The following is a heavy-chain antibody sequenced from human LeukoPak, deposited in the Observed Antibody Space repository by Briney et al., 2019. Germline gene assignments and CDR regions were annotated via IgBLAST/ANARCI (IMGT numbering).Heavy chain of an antibody. V-gene: IGHV3-30*18. CDR2: ISYDGSNK. D-gene: IGHD3-22*01. CDR3: AKSASSGYFGDYYYYGMDV. J-gene: IGHJ6*02. Sequence: PGRSLRLSCAASGFTFSSYGMHWVRQAPGKGLEWVAVISYDGSNKYYADSVKGRFTISRDNSKNTLYLQMNSLRAEDTAVYYCAKSASSGYFGDYYYYGMDVWGQGTTVTVSS. CDR1: GFTFSSYG.